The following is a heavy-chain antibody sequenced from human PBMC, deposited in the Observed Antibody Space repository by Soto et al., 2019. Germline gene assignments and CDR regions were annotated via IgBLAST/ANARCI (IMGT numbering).Heavy chain of an antibody. Sequence: QVQLVESGGGVVQPGRSLRLSCAASGFTFRSYGMQWVRQAPGKGLEWVAVIWYDGSNKYYADSVKGRFTISRDNSKNTLYLQMNSLRAEDTAVYYCARGNYSSSYYGVDVWGQGTTVTVSS. CDR1: GFTFRSYG. D-gene: IGHD6-13*01. CDR3: ARGNYSSSYYGVDV. V-gene: IGHV3-33*01. J-gene: IGHJ6*02. CDR2: IWYDGSNK.